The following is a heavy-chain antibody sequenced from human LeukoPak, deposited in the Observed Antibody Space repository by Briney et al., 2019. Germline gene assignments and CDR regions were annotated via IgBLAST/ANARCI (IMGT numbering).Heavy chain of an antibody. Sequence: GGSLRLSCAASGFTFSSYAMHWVRQAPGKGLEWVAVISYDGSNKYYADSVKGRFTISRDNSKNTLYLQMNSLRAEDTAVYYCARGLYYSGSGNYYEPESYFDSWGQGTQVTVSS. D-gene: IGHD3-10*01. J-gene: IGHJ4*02. CDR3: ARGLYYSGSGNYYEPESYFDS. CDR2: ISYDGSNK. V-gene: IGHV3-30-3*01. CDR1: GFTFSSYA.